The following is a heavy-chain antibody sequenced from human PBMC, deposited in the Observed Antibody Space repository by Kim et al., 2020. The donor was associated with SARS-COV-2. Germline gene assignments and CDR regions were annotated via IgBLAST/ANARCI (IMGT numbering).Heavy chain of an antibody. V-gene: IGHV4-34*01. CDR3: ARGKVVPAVHYYYYYYMDV. D-gene: IGHD2-2*01. CDR1: GGSFSGYY. CDR2: INHSGST. J-gene: IGHJ6*03. Sequence: SETLSLTCAVYGGSFSGYYWSWIRQPPGKGLEWIGEINHSGSTNYNPSLKSRVTISVDTSKNQFSLKLSSVTAADTAVYYCARGKVVPAVHYYYYYYMDVWGKGTTVTVSS.